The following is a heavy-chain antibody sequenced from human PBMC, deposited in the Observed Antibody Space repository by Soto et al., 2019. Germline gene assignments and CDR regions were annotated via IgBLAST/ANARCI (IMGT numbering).Heavy chain of an antibody. Sequence: EVQLLESGGALVQSGGSLRLSCAASGFTFSNFAMSWVRQAPGKGLEWVSGISGSGDNKYHADSVKGRFTISRDNSKNTMYQQLNSLRAEDTAVFYCGEGSDCVLKGTTFRKVQYYYCYGDVWGDGTTVTVSS. CDR2: ISGSGDNK. CDR1: GFTFSNFA. J-gene: IGHJ6*03. CDR3: GEGSDCVLKGTTFRKVQYYYCYGDV. D-gene: IGHD2-21*02. V-gene: IGHV3-23*01.